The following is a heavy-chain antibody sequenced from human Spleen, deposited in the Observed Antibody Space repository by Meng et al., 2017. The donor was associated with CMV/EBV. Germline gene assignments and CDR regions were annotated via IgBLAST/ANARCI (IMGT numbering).Heavy chain of an antibody. Sequence: SVKVSCKASGYTFTGYYMHWVRQAPGQGLEWMGGIIPILGIANYAQKFQGRVTITADKSTSTAYMELSSLRSEDTAVYYCARDGATVTTPYYYGMDVWGPGTTVTVSS. CDR1: GYTFTGYY. D-gene: IGHD4-11*01. CDR3: ARDGATVTTPYYYGMDV. V-gene: IGHV1-69*10. J-gene: IGHJ6*02. CDR2: IIPILGIA.